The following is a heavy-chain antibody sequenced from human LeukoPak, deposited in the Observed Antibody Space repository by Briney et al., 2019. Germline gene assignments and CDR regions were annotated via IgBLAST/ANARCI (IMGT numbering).Heavy chain of an antibody. D-gene: IGHD2-2*01. Sequence: GGSLRLSCAASGFTFSTYGMSWVRQAPGKGLEWVSGISGSGGRTYYADSVKGRFTISRDNSKNTLNLQMNNLRVEDTAVYYCAKDAWDIVVVPAAKFDYWGQGTLVTVSS. J-gene: IGHJ4*02. CDR2: ISGSGGRT. CDR3: AKDAWDIVVVPAAKFDY. V-gene: IGHV3-23*01. CDR1: GFTFSTYG.